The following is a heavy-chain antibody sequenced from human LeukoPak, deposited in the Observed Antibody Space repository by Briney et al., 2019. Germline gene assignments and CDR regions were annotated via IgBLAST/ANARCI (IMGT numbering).Heavy chain of an antibody. Sequence: SVKVSCKASGGTFSSYAISWVRQAPGQGLEWMGGIIPIFGTANYAQKFQGRVTITADESTSTAYMELSSLRSEDTAVYYCARGTYGGNELGYWGQGTLVTVSS. J-gene: IGHJ4*02. CDR1: GGTFSSYA. V-gene: IGHV1-69*01. D-gene: IGHD4/OR15-4a*01. CDR3: ARGTYGGNELGY. CDR2: IIPIFGTA.